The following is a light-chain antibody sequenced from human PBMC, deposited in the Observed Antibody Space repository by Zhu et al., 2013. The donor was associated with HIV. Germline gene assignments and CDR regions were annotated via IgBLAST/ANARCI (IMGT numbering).Light chain of an antibody. CDR2: GAS. V-gene: IGKV3-15*01. Sequence: ETVMTQFPATLSVSPGERATLSCRASQSVNSNLAWYQQKPGQAPRLLIYGASTRATGIPARFSGSGSGTEFTLTISSLQSEDFTVYYCQQYNNWPPLTFGGGTKVEIK. CDR3: QQYNNWPPLT. CDR1: QSVNSN. J-gene: IGKJ4*01.